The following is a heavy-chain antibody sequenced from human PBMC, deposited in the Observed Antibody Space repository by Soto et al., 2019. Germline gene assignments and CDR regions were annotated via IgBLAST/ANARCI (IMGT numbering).Heavy chain of an antibody. CDR2: IYYSGST. CDR1: GGSISSGGYY. CDR3: AREYYYDSSGYPRIDY. V-gene: IGHV4-31*03. J-gene: IGHJ4*02. D-gene: IGHD3-22*01. Sequence: QVQLQESGPGLVKPSQTLSLTCTVSGGSISSGGYYWSWIRQHPGKGLEWIGYIYYSGSTYYNPSLKSRVTRSVDTSKNQFSLKLSSVTAADTAVYYCAREYYYDSSGYPRIDYWGQGTLVTVSS.